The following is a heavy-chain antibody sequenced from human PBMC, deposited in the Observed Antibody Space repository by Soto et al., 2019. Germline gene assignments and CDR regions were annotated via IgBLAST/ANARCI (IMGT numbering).Heavy chain of an antibody. V-gene: IGHV1-69*13. CDR1: AGTFSSYA. CDR2: IIPIFGTA. CDR3: ARVGGSYYRLRPDEYYFDY. D-gene: IGHD1-26*01. Sequence: SVKVSCKASAGTFSSYAISWVRQAPGQGLEWMGGIIPIFGTANYAQKFQGRVTITADESTSTAYMELSSLRSEDTAVYYCARVGGSYYRLRPDEYYFDYWGQGTLVTVSS. J-gene: IGHJ4*02.